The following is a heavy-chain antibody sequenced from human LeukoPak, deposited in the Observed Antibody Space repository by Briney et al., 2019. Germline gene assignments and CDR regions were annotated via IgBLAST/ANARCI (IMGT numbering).Heavy chain of an antibody. CDR1: GGSFSGYY. D-gene: IGHD5-12*01. V-gene: IGHV4-34*01. Sequence: SETLSLTCAVYGGSFSGYYWSWIRQPPGKGLEWTGEINHSGSTNYNPSLKSRVTMSVDTSKNQFSLKLSSVAAADTAVYYCASLLNVAGYSGYDSDYWGQGTLVTVSS. CDR2: INHSGST. CDR3: ASLLNVAGYSGYDSDY. J-gene: IGHJ4*02.